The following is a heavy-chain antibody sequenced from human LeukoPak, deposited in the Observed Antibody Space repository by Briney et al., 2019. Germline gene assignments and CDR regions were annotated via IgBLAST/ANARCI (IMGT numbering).Heavy chain of an antibody. CDR3: ARGPVGANHYFHY. D-gene: IGHD1-26*01. J-gene: IGHJ4*02. CDR1: GGTFSSYA. Sequence: ASVKVSCKASGGTFSSYAISWVLQAPGQGLEWMGGIIPMFGTTNYAQKFQGRVTITADESTSTAYMELSSLRSEDTAVYYCARGPVGANHYFHYWGQGTLVTVSS. V-gene: IGHV1-69*13. CDR2: IIPMFGTT.